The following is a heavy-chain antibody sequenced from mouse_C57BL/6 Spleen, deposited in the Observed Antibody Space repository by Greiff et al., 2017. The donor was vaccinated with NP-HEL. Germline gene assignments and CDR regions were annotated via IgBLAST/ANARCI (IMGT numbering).Heavy chain of an antibody. CDR1: GFSFNTYA. J-gene: IGHJ1*03. CDR3: VSYGSSYRYFDV. D-gene: IGHD1-1*01. Sequence: EVQLVESGGGLVQPKGSLKLSCAASGFSFNTYAMNWVRQAPGKGLEWVARIRSKSNNYATYYADSVKDRFTISRDDSESMLYLQMNNLKTEDTAMYYCVSYGSSYRYFDVWGTGTTVTVSS. V-gene: IGHV10-1*01. CDR2: IRSKSNNYAT.